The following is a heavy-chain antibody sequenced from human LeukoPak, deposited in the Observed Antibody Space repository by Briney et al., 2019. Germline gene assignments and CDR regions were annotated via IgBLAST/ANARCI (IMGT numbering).Heavy chain of an antibody. J-gene: IGHJ6*03. Sequence: GGSLRLSCAASGFTFSRYSMNWVRQAPGKGLEWVASISSASTFIYSADSVKGRSTISRDTAKNSLFLQMNSLRAEDTAIYYCARDYFDSSDYPQTYYYYYMDVWGKGTTVTVSS. CDR2: ISSASTFI. D-gene: IGHD3-22*01. CDR1: GFTFSRYS. V-gene: IGHV3-21*01. CDR3: ARDYFDSSDYPQTYYYYYMDV.